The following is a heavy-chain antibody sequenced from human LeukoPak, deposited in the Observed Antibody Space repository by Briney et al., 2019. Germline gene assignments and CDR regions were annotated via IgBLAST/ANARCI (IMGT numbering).Heavy chain of an antibody. V-gene: IGHV4-61*08. CDR3: ARLYSSSPPE. CDR1: GGSISSGGYY. D-gene: IGHD6-13*01. J-gene: IGHJ4*02. CDR2: IYYSGST. Sequence: PSETLSLTCTVSGGSISSGGYYWSWIRQPPGKGLEWIGYIYYSGSTNYNPSLKSRVTISVDTSKNQFSLKLSSVTAADTAVYYCARLYSSSPPEWGQGTLVTVSS.